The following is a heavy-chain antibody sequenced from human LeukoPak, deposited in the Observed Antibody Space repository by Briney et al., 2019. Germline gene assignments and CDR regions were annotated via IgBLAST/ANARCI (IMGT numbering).Heavy chain of an antibody. Sequence: SETLSLTCAAYGGSFSGYYWSWIRQPPGKGLEWIGEINHSGSTNYNPSLKSRVTISVDTSKNQFSLKLSSVTAADTAVYYCARDSRLVSIDYWGQGTLVTVSS. CDR2: INHSGST. D-gene: IGHD6-6*01. J-gene: IGHJ4*02. V-gene: IGHV4-34*01. CDR1: GGSFSGYY. CDR3: ARDSRLVSIDY.